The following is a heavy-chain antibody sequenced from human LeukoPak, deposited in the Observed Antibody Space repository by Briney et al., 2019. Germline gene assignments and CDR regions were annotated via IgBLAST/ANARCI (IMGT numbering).Heavy chain of an antibody. Sequence: GGSLRLSCAASGFTVRSHRLIWVRQAPGKGLEWVSVIYNTGSTYYADSVMGRFIISRDISKNTLYLQINGLRPDDTAVYYCATDPGLPWSYDYWGQGTLVTVSS. CDR2: IYNTGST. CDR1: GFTVRSHR. V-gene: IGHV3-53*05. CDR3: ATDPGLPWSYDY. D-gene: IGHD1-26*01. J-gene: IGHJ4*02.